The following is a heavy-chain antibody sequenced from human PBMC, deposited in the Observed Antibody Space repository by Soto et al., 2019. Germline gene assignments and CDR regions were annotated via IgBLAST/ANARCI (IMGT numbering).Heavy chain of an antibody. D-gene: IGHD1-1*01. CDR3: ARGVERTHPNYYYYYMDV. V-gene: IGHV1-46*03. J-gene: IGHJ6*03. CDR2: INPSGGST. Sequence: ASVKVSCKASGYTFTSYYMHWVRQAPGQGLERMGIINPSGGSTSYAQKFQGRVTMTRDTSTSTVYMELSSLRSEDTAVYYCARGVERTHPNYYYYYMDVWGKGTTVTVSS. CDR1: GYTFTSYY.